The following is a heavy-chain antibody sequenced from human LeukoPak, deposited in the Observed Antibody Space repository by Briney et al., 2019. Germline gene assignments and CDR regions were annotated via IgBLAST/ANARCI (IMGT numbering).Heavy chain of an antibody. D-gene: IGHD2-21*02. CDR1: GGSISSYY. CDR3: AREPPACGGDRPLDY. V-gene: IGHV4-4*07. Sequence: PSETLSLTFTVSGGSISSYYWSWIRQPAGKGLEWIGRIYTSGSTNYNPSLKSRVTMSVDTSKNQFSLKLSSVTAADTAVYYCAREPPACGGDRPLDYWGQRTLVTVSS. J-gene: IGHJ4*02. CDR2: IYTSGST.